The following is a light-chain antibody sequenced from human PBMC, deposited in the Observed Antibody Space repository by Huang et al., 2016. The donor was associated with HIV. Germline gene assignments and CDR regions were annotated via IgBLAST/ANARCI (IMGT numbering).Light chain of an antibody. CDR2: AAS. CDR3: QQSYTTPPD. J-gene: IGKJ3*01. Sequence: DIQMTQSPSSLSASVGDRVAITCRASQSISTYLNWYQQKPGKAPKLLIYAASTLQSGVPSRFSGSGSGTDFILTISSLQPEDFATYYCQQSYTTPPDFGPGTKVGMK. V-gene: IGKV1-39*01. CDR1: QSISTY.